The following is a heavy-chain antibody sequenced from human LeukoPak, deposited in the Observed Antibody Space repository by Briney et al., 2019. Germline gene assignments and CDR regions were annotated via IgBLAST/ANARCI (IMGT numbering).Heavy chain of an antibody. V-gene: IGHV3-53*01. J-gene: IGHJ6*02. CDR2: IYSGGST. Sequence: GGSLRLSCAASGLSFSAYWMHWVRQAPGKGLEWVSVIYSGGSTYYADSVKGRFTISRDNSKNTLYLQMNSLRAEDTAVYYCGGDCSSTSCYTGRLSYYYYGMDVWGQGTTVTVSS. CDR1: GLSFSAYW. D-gene: IGHD2-2*02. CDR3: GGDCSSTSCYTGRLSYYYYGMDV.